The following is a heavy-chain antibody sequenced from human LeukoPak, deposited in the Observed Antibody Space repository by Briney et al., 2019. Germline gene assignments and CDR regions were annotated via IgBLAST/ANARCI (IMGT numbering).Heavy chain of an antibody. Sequence: SETLSLICTVSGGSISSYYWGWIRQPAGKGLKWIGSIYHSGSTYYNSSLKSRVTISVDTSRNQFSLKLSSVTAADTAVYYCARARRLLWFGDRGGWGQGTMVTVSS. CDR1: GGSISSYY. V-gene: IGHV4-38-2*02. D-gene: IGHD3-10*01. CDR2: IYHSGST. CDR3: ARARRLLWFGDRGG. J-gene: IGHJ3*01.